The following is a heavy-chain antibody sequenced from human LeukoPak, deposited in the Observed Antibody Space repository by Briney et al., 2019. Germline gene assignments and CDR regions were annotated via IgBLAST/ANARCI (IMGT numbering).Heavy chain of an antibody. V-gene: IGHV4-34*01. CDR1: GGSFSTYY. CDR3: ARGCITTSCMDY. Sequence: PSETLSLTCALSGGSFSTYYWSWIRQPPGKGLEWIGEINHSGSTNYNPSLTSRVTISVDTSKNQFSLKVSSVTAADTALYYCARGCITTSCMDYWGQGTLVTVSS. CDR2: INHSGST. J-gene: IGHJ4*02. D-gene: IGHD2-2*01.